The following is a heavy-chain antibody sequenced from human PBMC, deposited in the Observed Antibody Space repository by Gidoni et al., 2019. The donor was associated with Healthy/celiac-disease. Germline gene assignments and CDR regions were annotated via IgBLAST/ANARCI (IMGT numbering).Heavy chain of an antibody. V-gene: IGHV3-48*02. CDR3: ARGHRLRFLEVEKVNYYYYMDV. D-gene: IGHD3-3*01. CDR2: ISSSSSTI. J-gene: IGHJ6*03. Sequence: EVQLVESGGGLVQPGGSLRLSCAASGFTFSSYSMNWVRQAPGKGLEWVSYISSSSSTIYYADSVKGRFTISRDNAKNSLYLQMNSLRDEDTAVYYCARGHRLRFLEVEKVNYYYYMDVWGKGTTVTVSS. CDR1: GFTFSSYS.